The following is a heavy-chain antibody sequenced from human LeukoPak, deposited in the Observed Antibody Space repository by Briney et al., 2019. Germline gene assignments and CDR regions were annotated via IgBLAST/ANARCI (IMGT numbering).Heavy chain of an antibody. J-gene: IGHJ6*02. CDR1: GYTFTGYY. D-gene: IGHD5-12*01. CDR2: INPNSGGT. CDR3: ARYIVATIRYGMDV. Sequence: ASVKVSCKASGYTFTGYYMHWVRQAPGQGLAGMGWINPNSGGTNYAQKFQGRVTMTRDTSISTAYMELSRLRSDDTAVYYCARYIVATIRYGMDVWGQGTTVTVSS. V-gene: IGHV1-2*02.